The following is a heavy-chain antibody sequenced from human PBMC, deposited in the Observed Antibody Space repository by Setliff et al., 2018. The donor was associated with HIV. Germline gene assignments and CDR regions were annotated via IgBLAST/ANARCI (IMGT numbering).Heavy chain of an antibody. CDR2: INHSGST. J-gene: IGHJ4*02. CDR1: GGSFSGYY. D-gene: IGHD3-10*01. Sequence: PSETLSLTCAVYGGSFSGYYWNWIRQPPGKGLEWIGEINHSGSTKFNPSLKSRVTISVDTSKNQFSLKMTSVTAADTAGYYCARSLDSDFLYYFDYWGQGTLVTVSS. V-gene: IGHV4-34*01. CDR3: ARSLDSDFLYYFDY.